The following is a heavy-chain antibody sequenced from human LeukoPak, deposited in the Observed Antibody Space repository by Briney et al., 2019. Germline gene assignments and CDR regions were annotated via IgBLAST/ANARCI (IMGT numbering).Heavy chain of an antibody. CDR3: AREEGATARLDY. D-gene: IGHD5-12*01. V-gene: IGHV3-53*01. CDR1: GFTVSSNS. J-gene: IGHJ4*02. CDR2: IYSGGNT. Sequence: GGSLRLSCTVSGFTVSSNSMSWVRQAPGKGLEWVSFIYSGGNTHNSDSVKGRFTISRDNAKNSLYLQMNSLRAEDTAVYYCAREEGATARLDYWGQGTLVTVSS.